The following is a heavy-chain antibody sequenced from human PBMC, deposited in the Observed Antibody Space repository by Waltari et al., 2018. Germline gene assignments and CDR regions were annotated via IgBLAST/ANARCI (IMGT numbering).Heavy chain of an antibody. CDR2: IYYSGST. Sequence: QLQLQESGPGLVKPSETLSLTFTVSGGSISSSSYYWGWIRQPPGKGLEWIGSIYYSGSTYYNPSLKSRVTISVDTSKNQFSLKLSSVTAADTAVYYCARLVVVITHFDYWGQGTLVTVSS. J-gene: IGHJ4*02. D-gene: IGHD3-22*01. CDR3: ARLVVVITHFDY. CDR1: GGSISSSSYY. V-gene: IGHV4-39*01.